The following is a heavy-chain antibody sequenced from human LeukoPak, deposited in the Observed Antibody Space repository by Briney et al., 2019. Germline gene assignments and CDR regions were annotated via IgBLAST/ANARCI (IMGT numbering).Heavy chain of an antibody. D-gene: IGHD3-22*01. V-gene: IGHV3-30*18. J-gene: IGHJ4*02. Sequence: GGSLRLSCAASGFTFSTYGMHWVRQAPGKGLEWVADISYDGSNEDYADSVKGRFTISRDNSKNTLYLQMSSLRAEDTATYYCAKDMNTYHYDSSGYYDDYWGQGTLVTVSS. CDR1: GFTFSTYG. CDR3: AKDMNTYHYDSSGYYDDY. CDR2: ISYDGSNE.